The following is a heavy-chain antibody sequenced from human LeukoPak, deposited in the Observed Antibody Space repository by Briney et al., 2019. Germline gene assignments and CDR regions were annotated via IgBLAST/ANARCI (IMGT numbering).Heavy chain of an antibody. J-gene: IGHJ6*02. CDR2: IKQDGSEK. V-gene: IGHV3-7*05. CDR3: ARVGGYATELYYYYGMDV. Sequence: GGSLRLSCAASGFTFSSYWMSWVRQAPGKGLEWVANIKQDGSEKYYVDSVKGRFTISRDNAKSSLYLQMNSLRAEDTAVYYCARVGGYATELYYYYGMDVWGQGTTVTVSS. CDR1: GFTFSSYW. D-gene: IGHD1-26*01.